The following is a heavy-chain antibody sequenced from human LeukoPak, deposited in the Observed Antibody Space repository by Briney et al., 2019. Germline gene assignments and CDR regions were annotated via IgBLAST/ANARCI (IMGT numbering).Heavy chain of an antibody. Sequence: SETLSLTCTVSGGSISSSSYYWGWIRQPPGKGLEWIGSIYYSGSTYYNPSLKSRVTISVDTSKNQFSQKLSSVTAADTAVYYCARMDIVVVPAADKLSFDYWGQGTLVTVSS. CDR1: GGSISSSSYY. D-gene: IGHD2-2*03. CDR3: ARMDIVVVPAADKLSFDY. CDR2: IYYSGST. J-gene: IGHJ4*02. V-gene: IGHV4-39*01.